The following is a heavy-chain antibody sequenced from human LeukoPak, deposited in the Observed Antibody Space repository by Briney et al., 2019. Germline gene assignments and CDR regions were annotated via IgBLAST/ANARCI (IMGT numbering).Heavy chain of an antibody. V-gene: IGHV1-2*02. J-gene: IGHJ4*02. D-gene: IGHD3-10*01. Sequence: GASVPVSCKASGYTFTGYYMHWVRQAPGQGLEWMGWINPNSGGTNYAQKFQGRVTMTKDTSISTAYMELSRLRSDDTAVYYCARDGLLWFGELLYLDYWGQGTLVSVSS. CDR2: INPNSGGT. CDR1: GYTFTGYY. CDR3: ARDGLLWFGELLYLDY.